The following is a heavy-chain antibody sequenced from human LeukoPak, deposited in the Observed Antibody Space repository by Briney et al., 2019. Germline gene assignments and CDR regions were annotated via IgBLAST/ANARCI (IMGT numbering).Heavy chain of an antibody. CDR2: ISGRGDST. J-gene: IGHJ4*02. CDR1: GFTFSNYA. V-gene: IGHV3-23*01. D-gene: IGHD6-19*01. Sequence: GGSLRLSCAASGFTFSNYAMSWVRQAPGRGLEWLSTISGRGDSTYDADSVKARFAFSRDNYNNSLYLQINSLRAEDTAVYYCAKGPRPDITVAHTLEYWGRGTLVTVSS. CDR3: AKGPRPDITVAHTLEY.